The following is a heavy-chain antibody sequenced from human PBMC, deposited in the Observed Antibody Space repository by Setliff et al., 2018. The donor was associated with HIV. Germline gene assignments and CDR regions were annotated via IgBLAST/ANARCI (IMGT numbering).Heavy chain of an antibody. CDR2: MYMSGPS. Sequence: ASETLSLTCTVSGGSISKYFWSWIRQSPGKGLEWIGYMYMSGPSNYNPSLKSRATISVDTSKNEFSLQLSSVTAADTALYYCARGGAILTGYWGNYRDSYMDVWGKGTTVTVSS. J-gene: IGHJ6*03. CDR1: GGSISKYF. D-gene: IGHD3-9*01. V-gene: IGHV4-4*08. CDR3: ARGGAILTGYWGNYRDSYMDV.